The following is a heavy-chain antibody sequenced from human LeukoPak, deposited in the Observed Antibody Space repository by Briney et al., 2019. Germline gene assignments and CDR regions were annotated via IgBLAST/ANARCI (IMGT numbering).Heavy chain of an antibody. CDR1: GFTFSTYA. J-gene: IGHJ6*02. V-gene: IGHV3-64D*06. D-gene: IGHD5-18*01. CDR2: ISTYGAST. Sequence: GGSLRLSCSASGFTFSTYAIHWVRQAPGKGLECVSTISTYGASTYYADSVKGRFTISRDNSKNTLYLQMSSLRAEDTAIYYCVKEIYSYDKYYYFCAMDVWGQGTTVTVSS. CDR3: VKEIYSYDKYYYFCAMDV.